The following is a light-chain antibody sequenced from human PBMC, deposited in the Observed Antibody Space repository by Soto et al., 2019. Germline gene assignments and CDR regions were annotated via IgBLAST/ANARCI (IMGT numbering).Light chain of an antibody. V-gene: IGKV3-15*01. Sequence: EIVMTQSPATLSVSPGERATLSCRASQSVSSNLAWYQQRPGQAPRLLIYGTSTRATGIPARCSGSGSGTEVTLTISRLQSEDFAVYNCQQYNKWPLTFGQGTQVAIK. J-gene: IGKJ1*01. CDR3: QQYNKWPLT. CDR2: GTS. CDR1: QSVSSN.